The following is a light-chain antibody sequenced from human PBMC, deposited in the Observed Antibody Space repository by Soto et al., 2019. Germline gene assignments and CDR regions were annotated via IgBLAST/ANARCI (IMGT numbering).Light chain of an antibody. Sequence: QSVLTQPPSASGTPGQTVTISCSGSSSNIGSNTVNWYQQLPGTAPKLLFYSNNLRPSGVPDRFSVSKSGTSASLAISALQSEDEAVYYCAAWDDILNGRVFGGGTKVTVL. CDR2: SNN. J-gene: IGLJ3*02. V-gene: IGLV1-44*01. CDR1: SSNIGSNT. CDR3: AAWDDILNGRV.